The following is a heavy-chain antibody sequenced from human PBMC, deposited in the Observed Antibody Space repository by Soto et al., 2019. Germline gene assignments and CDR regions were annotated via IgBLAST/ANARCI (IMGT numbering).Heavy chain of an antibody. Sequence: GESLKISCAASGFTFSSYAMHWVRQAPGKGLEYVSAISSNGGSTYYANSVKGRFTISRDNSKNTLYLQMGSLRAEDMAVYYCARSSSSYGDYYYGMDVWGQGTTVTVS. D-gene: IGHD4-17*01. V-gene: IGHV3-64*01. CDR1: GFTFSSYA. CDR2: ISSNGGST. J-gene: IGHJ6*02. CDR3: ARSSSSYGDYYYGMDV.